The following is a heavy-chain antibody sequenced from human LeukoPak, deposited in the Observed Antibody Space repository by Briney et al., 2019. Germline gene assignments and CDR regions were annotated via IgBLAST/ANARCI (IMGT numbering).Heavy chain of an antibody. D-gene: IGHD5-12*01. J-gene: IGHJ4*02. V-gene: IGHV3-7*01. CDR2: INEDGSKQ. CDR3: ARDPPGSGSLLHFEY. Sequence: GGSLRLSCAASGFIFSDYWMNWVRQVPGKGLEWVANINEDGSKQYYVDSVRGRFTISRDNAKNSLYLQMNTLRAEDTAVYYCARDPPGSGSLLHFEYWGQGTVVTVSS. CDR1: GFIFSDYW.